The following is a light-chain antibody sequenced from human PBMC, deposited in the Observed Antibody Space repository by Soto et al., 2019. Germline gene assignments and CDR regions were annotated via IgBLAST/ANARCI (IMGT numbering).Light chain of an antibody. CDR1: SSNIGSNT. CDR2: NNN. V-gene: IGLV1-44*01. Sequence: QSVLTQPPSASGTPGQRVTISCSGSSSNIGSNTVNWYQQLPGTTPKLLIYNNNQRPSWVPDQFSGSKSGTSAALVTSGLQSDDEDDYYCAAWDDSLNGLVFGTGTKLTVL. CDR3: AAWDDSLNGLV. J-gene: IGLJ1*01.